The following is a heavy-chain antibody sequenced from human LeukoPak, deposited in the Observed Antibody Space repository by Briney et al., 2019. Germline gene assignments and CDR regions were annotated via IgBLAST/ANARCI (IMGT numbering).Heavy chain of an antibody. J-gene: IGHJ4*02. D-gene: IGHD6-6*01. V-gene: IGHV4-59*01. CDR3: ARSWGSSSDFDY. CDR2: IYYSGSN. Sequence: SETLSLTCTVSGGSISSYYWSWIRQPPGKGLEWIGYIYYSGSNNYNPSLKSGVTISVETSKNKFSLKLSSVTAADTAVYYCARSWGSSSDFDYWGQGTLVTVSS. CDR1: GGSISSYY.